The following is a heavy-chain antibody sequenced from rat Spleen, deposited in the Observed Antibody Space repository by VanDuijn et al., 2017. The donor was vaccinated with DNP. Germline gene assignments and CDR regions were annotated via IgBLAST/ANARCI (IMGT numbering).Heavy chain of an antibody. J-gene: IGHJ4*01. CDR2: IWAGGST. Sequence: QVQLRESGPGLLQPSQTLSLTCTVSGFSLTDYRVHWVRQPPGEGLEWMGTIWAGGSTDYNSARKSRLSISRDTSKSQVFLKMNRVQTEDTATYYCARARGAMDAWGQGTSVTVSS. V-gene: IGHV2-19*01. CDR3: ARARGAMDA. CDR1: GFSLTDYR. D-gene: IGHD1-11*01.